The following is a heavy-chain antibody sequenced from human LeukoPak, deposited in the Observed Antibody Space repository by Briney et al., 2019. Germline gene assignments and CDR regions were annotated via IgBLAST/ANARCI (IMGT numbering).Heavy chain of an antibody. CDR1: GYTFTSYG. CDR2: INPSGGST. CDR3: ARGGTGLYFDY. Sequence: ASVKVSCKASGYTFTSYGISWVRQAPGQGLEWMGIINPSGGSTSYAQKFQGRVTMTRDTSTSTVYMELSSLRSEDTAVYYCARGGTGLYFDYWGQGTLVTVSS. J-gene: IGHJ4*02. V-gene: IGHV1-46*01. D-gene: IGHD1-1*01.